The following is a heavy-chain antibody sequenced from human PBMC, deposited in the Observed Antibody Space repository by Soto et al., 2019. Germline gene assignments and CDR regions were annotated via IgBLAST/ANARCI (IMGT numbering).Heavy chain of an antibody. D-gene: IGHD3-10*01. V-gene: IGHV3-23*01. CDR2: ISANGGST. Sequence: PGGSLRLSCAASGFTLSSYVMSWVRQTPGKGLEWVSPISANGGSTYYADSVKGRFTISRDNSENTLYLQMSSLRADDTAVYYCSKGSYGSETYYTRAKGNWFDPWGQGTLVTVSS. CDR1: GFTLSSYV. J-gene: IGHJ5*02. CDR3: SKGSYGSETYYTRAKGNWFDP.